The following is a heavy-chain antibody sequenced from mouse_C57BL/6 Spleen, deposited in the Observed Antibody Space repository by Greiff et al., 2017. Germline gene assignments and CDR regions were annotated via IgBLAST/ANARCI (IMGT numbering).Heavy chain of an antibody. CDR2: IYPGDGDT. J-gene: IGHJ2*01. CDR3: ARWDYSYFDY. Sequence: LQESGAELVKPGASVKISCKASGYAFSRYWMNWVKQRPGKGLEWIGQIYPGDGDTNYNGKFKGKATLTADKSSSTAYMQLSSLTSEDSAVYFCARWDYSYFDYWGQGTTLTVSS. V-gene: IGHV1-80*01. D-gene: IGHD2-13*01. CDR1: GYAFSRYW.